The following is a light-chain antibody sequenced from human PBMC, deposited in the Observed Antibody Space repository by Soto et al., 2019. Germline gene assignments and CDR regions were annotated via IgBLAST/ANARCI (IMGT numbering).Light chain of an antibody. V-gene: IGLV2-14*01. CDR1: SSDVGGYGS. CDR2: EVS. Sequence: QSALTQPASVSVPPGQSITISCTGTSSDVGGYGSVSWYQQHPGKAPKLMIYEVSNRPSGVSNRFSGSKSGNTASLTISGLQAEDDADYYCSSYTSSGTYVFGTGTKVTVL. CDR3: SSYTSSGTYV. J-gene: IGLJ1*01.